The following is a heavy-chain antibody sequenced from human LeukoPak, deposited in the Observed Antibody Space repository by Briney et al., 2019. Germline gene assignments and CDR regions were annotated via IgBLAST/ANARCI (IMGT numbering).Heavy chain of an antibody. CDR2: IAYDGSNE. V-gene: IGHV3-30-3*01. CDR1: EFTFSTYA. J-gene: IGHJ6*02. Sequence: PGGSLRLSCAASEFTFSTYAMHWVRQAPGKGLEWVAVIAYDGSNEYYADSVEGRFTISRDNSKNTLYLEMNSLRAEDTAVYYCARDNYGMDVWGQGTTVTVSS. CDR3: ARDNYGMDV.